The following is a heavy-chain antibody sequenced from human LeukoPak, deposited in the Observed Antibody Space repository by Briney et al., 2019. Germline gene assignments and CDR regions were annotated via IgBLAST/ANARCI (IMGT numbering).Heavy chain of an antibody. CDR1: GGSFSGYY. V-gene: IGHV4-34*01. J-gene: IGHJ5*02. CDR2: MSHTGAT. Sequence: SETLSLTCAVFGGSFSGYYWSWIRQSPEKGLEWIGEMSHTGATNYNPSLKSRVTVSVDTSKKQFSLKLSSVTAADTAVYYCARSPQIAAAGPQAGGSFDPWGQGTLVTVSS. CDR3: ARSPQIAAAGPQAGGSFDP. D-gene: IGHD6-13*01.